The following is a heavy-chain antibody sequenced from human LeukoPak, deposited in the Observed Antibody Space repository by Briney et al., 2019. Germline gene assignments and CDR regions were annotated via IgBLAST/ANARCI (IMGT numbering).Heavy chain of an antibody. D-gene: IGHD2-21*01. V-gene: IGHV3-43D*03. CDR1: GFTFDDYA. Sequence: GGSLRLSCTASGFTFDDYAMHWVRQAPGKGLEWVALINWHGDSSYYADSVKGRFTISRDNTKNSLFLEMNNLRTEDTALYHCAQAQGRILVLFPFDDWGPGTLVTVSS. CDR2: INWHGDSS. J-gene: IGHJ4*02. CDR3: AQAQGRILVLFPFDD.